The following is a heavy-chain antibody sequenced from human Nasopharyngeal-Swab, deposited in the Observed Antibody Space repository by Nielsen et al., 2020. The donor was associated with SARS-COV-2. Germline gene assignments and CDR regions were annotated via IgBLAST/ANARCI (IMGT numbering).Heavy chain of an antibody. J-gene: IGHJ6*02. Sequence: GQAPGKGLEWIGYIYYSGSTNYNPSLKSRVTISVDTSKNQFSLKLSSVTAADTAVYYCARDYYGMDVWGQGTTVTVSS. V-gene: IGHV4-59*01. CDR2: IYYSGST. CDR3: ARDYYGMDV.